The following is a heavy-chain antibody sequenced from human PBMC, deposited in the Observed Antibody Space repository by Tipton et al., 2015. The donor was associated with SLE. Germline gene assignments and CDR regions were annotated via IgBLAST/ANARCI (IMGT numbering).Heavy chain of an antibody. CDR1: GGSISSSNW. J-gene: IGHJ4*02. D-gene: IGHD6-13*01. CDR3: ARGYSSSWCLGY. CDR2: INHSGST. V-gene: IGHV4-4*02. Sequence: SLRLSCAVSGGSISSSNWWSWVRQPPGKGLEWIGEINHSGSTNYNPSLKSRVTISVDTSKNQFSLKLSSVTAADTAVYYCARGYSSSWCLGYWGQGTLVTVSS.